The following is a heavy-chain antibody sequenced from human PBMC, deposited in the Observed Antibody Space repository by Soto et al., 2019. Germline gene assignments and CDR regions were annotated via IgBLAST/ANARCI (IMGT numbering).Heavy chain of an antibody. V-gene: IGHV4-59*01. Sequence: SETLSLTCSVSGVAITGSYWGWVRQLPGKTLEWIGYVYHSGTTTYNPSLKSRGSISVDTSKNQFYLRLTSVIAADTAVYYCARDMPYGAGSLAGCDYWGQGILVTVSS. D-gene: IGHD1-26*01. CDR2: VYHSGTT. J-gene: IGHJ4*02. CDR1: GVAITGSY. CDR3: ARDMPYGAGSLAGCDY.